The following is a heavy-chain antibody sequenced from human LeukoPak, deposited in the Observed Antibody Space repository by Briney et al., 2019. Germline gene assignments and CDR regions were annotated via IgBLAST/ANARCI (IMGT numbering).Heavy chain of an antibody. CDR3: AKYTGYYFDY. CDR1: GFTFSNYA. Sequence: PGGSLRLSCAASGFTFSNYAMSWVRQAPGKGLEWVSVISGSGGSTYYADSVKGRFTISRDSSKNTLYLQMNSLRAEDTAVYYCAKYTGYYFDYWGQGILVTVPS. J-gene: IGHJ4*02. CDR2: ISGSGGST. D-gene: IGHD2-2*02. V-gene: IGHV3-23*01.